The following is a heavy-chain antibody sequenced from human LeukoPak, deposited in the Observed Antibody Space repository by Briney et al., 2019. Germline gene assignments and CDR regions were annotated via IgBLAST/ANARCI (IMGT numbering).Heavy chain of an antibody. V-gene: IGHV4-4*07. CDR2: IYTSGTT. J-gene: IGHJ4*02. CDR1: GGSINGYY. Sequence: SETLSLTCTVSGGSINGYYWSWIRQPAGKGLEWIGRIYTSGTTNYNPSLKSRVTMSVDTSKNQFSLKLSSVTAADTAVYYCARGRNCGGDCYCFAYWGQGTLVTVSS. D-gene: IGHD2-21*02. CDR3: ARGRNCGGDCYCFAY.